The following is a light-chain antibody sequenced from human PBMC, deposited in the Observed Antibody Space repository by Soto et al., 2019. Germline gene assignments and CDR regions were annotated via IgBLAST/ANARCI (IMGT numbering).Light chain of an antibody. J-gene: IGKJ4*01. CDR2: DAS. CDR1: QSISRF. V-gene: IGKV1-5*01. Sequence: DIQMTQFTSSVSASVGDIVTITCRASQSISRFLAWYQQKPGKVPKLLIYDASSLESGVPSRFSGSGSGTEFTLTISSLQPDDFATYYCQQYNSYSTFGGGTKVDNK. CDR3: QQYNSYST.